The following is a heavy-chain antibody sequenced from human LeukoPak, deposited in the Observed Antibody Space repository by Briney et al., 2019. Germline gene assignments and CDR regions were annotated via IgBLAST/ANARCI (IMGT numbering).Heavy chain of an antibody. D-gene: IGHD2/OR15-2a*01. CDR1: GGSISSYY. CDR3: ARGAISYLDY. Sequence: SETLSLTCAVSGGSISSYYWSWIRQPPGKGLEWIGCIYYSGSTNYNPSLKSRVTISVDTSKNQFSLKLSSVTAADTAVYYCARGAISYLDYWGQGTLVTVSS. CDR2: IYYSGST. J-gene: IGHJ4*02. V-gene: IGHV4-59*01.